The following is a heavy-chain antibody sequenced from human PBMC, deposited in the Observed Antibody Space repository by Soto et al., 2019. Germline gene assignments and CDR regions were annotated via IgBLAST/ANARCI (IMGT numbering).Heavy chain of an antibody. CDR1: GGSISSGDYY. CDR2: IYYSGST. CDR3: ARGGDYYDSSGHAFDS. V-gene: IGHV4-30-4*01. D-gene: IGHD3-22*01. J-gene: IGHJ3*02. Sequence: NPSETLSLTCTVSGGSISSGDYYWSWIRQPPGKGLEWIGYIYYSGSTYYNPSLKSRVTISVDTSKNQFSLKLSSVTAADTAVYYCARGGDYYDSSGHAFDSWGQGTMVTGSS.